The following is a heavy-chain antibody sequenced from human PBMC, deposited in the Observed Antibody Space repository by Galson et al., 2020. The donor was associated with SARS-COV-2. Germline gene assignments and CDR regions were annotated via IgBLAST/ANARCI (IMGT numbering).Heavy chain of an antibody. CDR1: GFTFSSYA. CDR3: ARAYSGYRGFDY. V-gene: IGHV3-30-3*01. D-gene: IGHD5-12*01. CDR2: ISYDGSNK. J-gene: IGHJ4*02. Sequence: TGGSLRLSCAASGFTFSSYAMHWVRQAPGKGLEWVAVISYDGSNKYYADSVKGRFTISRDNSKNTLYLQMNSLRAEDTAVYYCARAYSGYRGFDYWGQGTLVTVSS.